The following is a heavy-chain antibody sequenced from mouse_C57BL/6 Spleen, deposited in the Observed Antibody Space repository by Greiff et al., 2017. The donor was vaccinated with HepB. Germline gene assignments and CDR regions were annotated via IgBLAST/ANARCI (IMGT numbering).Heavy chain of an antibody. CDR1: GFTFSSYA. V-gene: IGHV5-9-1*02. CDR3: TRGGYSGDAY. CDR2: ISSGGDYI. Sequence: EVKVEESGEGLVKPGGSLKLSCAASGFTFSSYAMSWVRQTPEKRLEWVAYISSGGDYIYYADTVKGRFTISRDNARNTLYLQMSSLKSEDTAMYYCTRGGYSGDAYWGQGTLVTVSA. D-gene: IGHD2-3*01. J-gene: IGHJ3*01.